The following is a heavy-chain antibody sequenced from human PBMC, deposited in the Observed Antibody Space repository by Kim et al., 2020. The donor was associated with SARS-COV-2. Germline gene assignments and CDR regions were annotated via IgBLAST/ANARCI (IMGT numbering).Heavy chain of an antibody. D-gene: IGHD6-19*01. CDR2: ITGDGFGT. CDR3: AKDIDTSGWTT. J-gene: IGHJ5*02. CDR1: GFTFDHYA. Sequence: GGSLRLSCAASGFTFDHYAMHWVRQAPGKGLEWISFITGDGFGTYYADSVKGRFTISRDNSKNSLYLQMNSLRTEDTALYYCAKDIDTSGWTTWGQGTLVTVSS. V-gene: IGHV3-43*02.